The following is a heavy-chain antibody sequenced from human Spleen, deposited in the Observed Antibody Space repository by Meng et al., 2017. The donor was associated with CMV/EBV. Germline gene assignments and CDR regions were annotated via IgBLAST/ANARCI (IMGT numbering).Heavy chain of an antibody. V-gene: IGHV1-18*01. CDR3: ARDAGNGRLTVDY. Sequence: QVFLVQSGAEMKKPGASVKVSCKTSGYTFTTYGISWMRQAPGQSLEWMGWISAYHGNTNYAQNLQDRVSMTTDTSTNTVYMELSSLRSDDTAVYYCARDAGNGRLTVDYWGQGTLVTVSS. D-gene: IGHD6-13*01. CDR2: ISAYHGNT. J-gene: IGHJ4*02. CDR1: GYTFTTYG.